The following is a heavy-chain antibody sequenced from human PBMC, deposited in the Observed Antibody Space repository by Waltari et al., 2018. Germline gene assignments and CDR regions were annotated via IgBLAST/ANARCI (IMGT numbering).Heavy chain of an antibody. Sequence: EVQLVESGGGLVQPGGSLRLSCAASGFTFSSYWMHWVRQGPGKGLVWVSRINSDWTTSGYADSGGGRFTISRDNAKDTLFLQMNSLRAEDTAVYYCAELSSSAFDIWGQGTMVTVSS. CDR2: INSDWTTS. D-gene: IGHD3-16*02. CDR1: GFTFSSYW. J-gene: IGHJ3*02. CDR3: AELSSSAFDI. V-gene: IGHV3-74*01.